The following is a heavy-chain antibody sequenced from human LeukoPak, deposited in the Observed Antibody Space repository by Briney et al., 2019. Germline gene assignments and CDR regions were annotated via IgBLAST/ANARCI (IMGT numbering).Heavy chain of an antibody. CDR2: IYHSGST. CDR3: ASRFLKWLLNAFDI. CDR1: GYSISSGYY. D-gene: IGHD3-3*01. J-gene: IGHJ3*02. V-gene: IGHV4-38-2*01. Sequence: SETLSLTCAVSGYSISSGYYWGWIRQPPGKGLEWIGSIYHSGSTYYNPSLKSRVTISVDTSKNQFSLKLSSVTAADTAVYYCASRFLKWLLNAFDIWGQGTMVTVSS.